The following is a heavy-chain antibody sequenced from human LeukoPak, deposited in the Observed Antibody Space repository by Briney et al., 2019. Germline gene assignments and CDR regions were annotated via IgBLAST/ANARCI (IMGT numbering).Heavy chain of an antibody. CDR3: ARDVNTMVRGNFDY. J-gene: IGHJ4*02. D-gene: IGHD3-10*01. Sequence: GGSLRLSCAASGFTFSSYEMNWVRQAPGKGLEWVSYISSSGSTIYYANSVKGRFTISRDNAKNSLYLQMNSLRAEDTAVYYCARDVNTMVRGNFDYWGQGTLVTVSS. CDR2: ISSSGSTI. CDR1: GFTFSSYE. V-gene: IGHV3-48*03.